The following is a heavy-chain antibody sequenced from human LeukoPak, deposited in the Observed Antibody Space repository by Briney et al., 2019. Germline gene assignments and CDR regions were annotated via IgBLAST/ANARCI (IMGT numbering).Heavy chain of an antibody. Sequence: GASVKVSCKASGYTFTSYGISWVRQAPGQGLEWMGWISAYNGNTNYAQKLQGRVTMTTDTSTSTAYMELRSLRPDDTAVYYCAKSIAARPYYYYYYMDVWGKGTTVTVSS. J-gene: IGHJ6*03. V-gene: IGHV1-18*01. CDR2: ISAYNGNT. CDR1: GYTFTSYG. D-gene: IGHD6-6*01. CDR3: AKSIAARPYYYYYYMDV.